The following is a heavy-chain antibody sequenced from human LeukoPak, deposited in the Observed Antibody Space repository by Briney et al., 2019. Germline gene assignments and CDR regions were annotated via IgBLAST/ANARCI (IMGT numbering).Heavy chain of an antibody. CDR1: GYTFTSYD. CDR3: ARALRVRYFDWLLSDNWFDP. CDR2: MNPNSGNT. Sequence: ASVKVSCKASGYTFTSYDINWVRQATGQGLEWMGWMNPNSGNTGYAQKFQGRVTVTRNTSISTAYMELSSLRSEDTAVYYCARALRVRYFDWLLSDNWFDPWGQGTLVTVSS. D-gene: IGHD3-9*01. J-gene: IGHJ5*02. V-gene: IGHV1-8*01.